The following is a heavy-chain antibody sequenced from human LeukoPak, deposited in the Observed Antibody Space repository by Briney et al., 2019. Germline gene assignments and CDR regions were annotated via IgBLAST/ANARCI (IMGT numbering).Heavy chain of an antibody. Sequence: GGSLRLSCAASGFTFSSYAMSWVRQAPGKGLEWVSAISGSGGSTYYADSVKGRFTISRDNSKNTLYLQMNNLRAEDTAVYYCAKDQDGYYFRPFDYWGQGTLVTVSS. V-gene: IGHV3-23*01. CDR2: ISGSGGST. D-gene: IGHD3-22*01. CDR1: GFTFSSYA. J-gene: IGHJ4*02. CDR3: AKDQDGYYFRPFDY.